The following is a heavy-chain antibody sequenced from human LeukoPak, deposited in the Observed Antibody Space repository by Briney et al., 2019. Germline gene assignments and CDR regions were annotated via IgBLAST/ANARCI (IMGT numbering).Heavy chain of an antibody. CDR1: GVPISHNY. Sequence: SETLSLTCTVSGVPISHNYWSWIRQTPEKRLEWIAYIYNSATTNYNPSLKSRITISVDTSKNQCSLELSSVTAAEPAVYYCAGLTRWDGYVFHYWGQGTLVTVSS. D-gene: IGHD5-24*01. CDR3: AGLTRWDGYVFHY. V-gene: IGHV4-59*08. J-gene: IGHJ4*02. CDR2: IYNSATT.